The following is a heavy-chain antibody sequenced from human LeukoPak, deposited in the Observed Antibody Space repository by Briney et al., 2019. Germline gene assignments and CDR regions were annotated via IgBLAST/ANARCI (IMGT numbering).Heavy chain of an antibody. CDR2: IYHSGST. J-gene: IGHJ5*02. CDR1: GGSISSSNW. D-gene: IGHD3-10*01. V-gene: IGHV4-4*02. CDR3: ARGHYYGSGSLSWFDP. Sequence: SETLSLTCAVSGGSISSSNWWSWVRQPPGKGLEWIGEIYHSGSTNYNPSLKSRVTISVDKSKNQFSLKLSSVTAADTAVYYCARGHYYGSGSLSWFDPWGQGTLVTVSS.